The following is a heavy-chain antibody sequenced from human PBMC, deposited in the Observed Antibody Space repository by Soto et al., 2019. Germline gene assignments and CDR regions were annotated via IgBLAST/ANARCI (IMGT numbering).Heavy chain of an antibody. CDR1: GYTFTSYG. CDR2: ISAYNGNT. Sequence: ASVKVSCKASGYTFTSYGISWVRQAPGQGLEWMGWISAYNGNTNYAQKLQGRVTMTTDTSTSTAYMELRSLRSDDTAVYYCARAIGSEHNIYYYYYYMDVWGKGTTVNVSS. J-gene: IGHJ6*03. CDR3: ARAIGSEHNIYYYYYYMDV. V-gene: IGHV1-18*01. D-gene: IGHD2-21*01.